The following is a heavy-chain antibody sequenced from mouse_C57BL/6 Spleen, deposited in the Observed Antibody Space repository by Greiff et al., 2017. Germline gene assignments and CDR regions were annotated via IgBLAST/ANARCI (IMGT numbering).Heavy chain of an antibody. CDR1: GYSITSGYY. Sequence: EVKLVESGPGLVKPSQSLSLTCSVTGYSITSGYYWNWIRQFPGNKLEWMGYISYDGSNKYNPTLKNRISITRDTSKNQFFLKLNSVTTEDTATYYCARKITTGFDYWGQGTTLTVSS. CDR2: ISYDGSN. CDR3: ARKITTGFDY. D-gene: IGHD1-1*01. J-gene: IGHJ2*01. V-gene: IGHV3-6*01.